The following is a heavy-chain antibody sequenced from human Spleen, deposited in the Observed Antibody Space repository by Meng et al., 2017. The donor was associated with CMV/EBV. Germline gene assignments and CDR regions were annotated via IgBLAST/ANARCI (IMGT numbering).Heavy chain of an antibody. J-gene: IGHJ6*02. V-gene: IGHV1-46*01. CDR2: INPSGGST. CDR1: GYTFTSYY. Sequence: ASVKVSCKASGYTFTSYYMHWVRQAPGQGLEWMGIINPSGGSTSYAQKFQGRVTMTRDTSTSTVYMELSSLRSEDTAVYYCARDRGSVVPAAIPSRLYYYYGMDVWGQGTTVTVS. CDR3: ARDRGSVVPAAIPSRLYYYYGMDV. D-gene: IGHD2-2*02.